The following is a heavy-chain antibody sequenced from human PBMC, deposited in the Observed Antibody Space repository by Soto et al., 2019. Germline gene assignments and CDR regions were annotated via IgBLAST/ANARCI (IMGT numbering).Heavy chain of an antibody. CDR2: ISSSSSYI. CDR1: GFTFSSYS. V-gene: IGHV3-21*01. J-gene: IGHJ4*02. CDR3: ARVVPYCGGDCYSFDY. D-gene: IGHD2-21*02. Sequence: GGSVRLSCAASGFTFSSYSMNWVRQAPGKGLEWVSSISSSSSYIYYADSVKGRFTISRGNAKNSLYLQMNSLRAEDTAVYYCARVVPYCGGDCYSFDYWGQGTLVTVSS.